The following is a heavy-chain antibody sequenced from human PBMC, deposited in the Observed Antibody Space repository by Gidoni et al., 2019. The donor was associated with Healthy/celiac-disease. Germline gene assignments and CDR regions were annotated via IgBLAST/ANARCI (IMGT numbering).Heavy chain of an antibody. CDR3: AKGSLAARLARVLDY. Sequence: QVQLVESGGGVVQPGRSLRRSCAASGFTFSSYGMHWVRQAPGKGLEWVAVISYDGSNKYYADSVKGRFTISRDNSKNTLYLQMNSLRAEDTAVYYCAKGSLAARLARVLDYWGQGTLVTVSS. CDR1: GFTFSSYG. J-gene: IGHJ4*02. V-gene: IGHV3-30*18. D-gene: IGHD6-6*01. CDR2: ISYDGSNK.